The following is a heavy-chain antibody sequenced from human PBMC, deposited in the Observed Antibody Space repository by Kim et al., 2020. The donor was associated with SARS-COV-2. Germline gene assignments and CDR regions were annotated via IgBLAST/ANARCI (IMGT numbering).Heavy chain of an antibody. Sequence: KSRVTISVDTSKNQFSLKLSSVTAADTAVYYCARMSSHYYGSGSYFFGYWGQGTLVTVSS. V-gene: IGHV4-34*01. CDR3: ARMSSHYYGSGSYFFGY. D-gene: IGHD3-10*01. J-gene: IGHJ4*02.